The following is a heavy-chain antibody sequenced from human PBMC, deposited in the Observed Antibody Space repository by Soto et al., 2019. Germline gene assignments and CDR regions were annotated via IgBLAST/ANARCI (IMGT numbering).Heavy chain of an antibody. J-gene: IGHJ6*02. D-gene: IGHD3-3*01. CDR2: IYYSGST. CDR1: GGSISSSSYC. Sequence: SETLSLTCTVSGGSISSSSYCWGWIRQPPGKGLEWIGSIYYSGSTYYNPSLKSRVTISVDTSKNQFSLKLSSVTAADTAVYYCASLRGGLWSGYYYYYGMDVWGQGTTVTVSS. V-gene: IGHV4-39*01. CDR3: ASLRGGLWSGYYYYYGMDV.